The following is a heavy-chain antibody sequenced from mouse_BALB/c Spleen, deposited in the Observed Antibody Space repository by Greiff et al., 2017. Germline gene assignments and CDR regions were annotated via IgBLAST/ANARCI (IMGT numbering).Heavy chain of an antibody. J-gene: IGHJ3*01. V-gene: IGHV1-4*01. CDR3: ARGDYYYGSSPAWFAY. Sequence: QVQLQQSGAELARPGASVKMSCKASGYTFTSYTMHWVKQRPGQGLEWIGYINPSSGYTNYNQKFKDKATLTADKSSSTAYMQLSSLTSEDSAVYYCARGDYYYGSSPAWFAYWGQGTLVTVSA. CDR2: INPSSGYT. D-gene: IGHD1-1*01. CDR1: GYTFTSYT.